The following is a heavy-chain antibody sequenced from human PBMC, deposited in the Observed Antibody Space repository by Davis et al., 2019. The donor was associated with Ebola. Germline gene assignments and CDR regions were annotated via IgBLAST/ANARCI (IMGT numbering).Heavy chain of an antibody. J-gene: IGHJ4*02. CDR3: ARSTILDY. V-gene: IGHV3-30*19. D-gene: IGHD3-3*01. CDR2: ISYDGSNK. Sequence: GESLKLSCAASGFTFRSYGMHWVRQAPGKGLEWVAVISYDGSNKYYADSVKGRFTISRDNSKNTLYLQMNSLRAEDTAVYYCARSTILDYWGQGTLVTVSS. CDR1: GFTFRSYG.